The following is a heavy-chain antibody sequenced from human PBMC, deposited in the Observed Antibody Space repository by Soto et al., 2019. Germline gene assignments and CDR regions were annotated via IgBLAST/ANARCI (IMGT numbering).Heavy chain of an antibody. CDR2: IYYSGST. CDR3: ARRPRSYDFWSGYQDWFDP. V-gene: IGHV4-39*01. Sequence: SETLSLTCTVSGGSISSRSYYWGWIRQPPGKGLEWMGSIYYSGSTYYNPSLKSRVTISVDTSKNQFSLKLSSVTAADTAVYYCARRPRSYDFWSGYQDWFDPWGQGTLVTVSS. CDR1: GGSISSRSYY. J-gene: IGHJ5*02. D-gene: IGHD3-3*01.